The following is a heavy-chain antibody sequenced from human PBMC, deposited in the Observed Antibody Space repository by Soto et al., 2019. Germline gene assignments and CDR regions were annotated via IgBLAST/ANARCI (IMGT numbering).Heavy chain of an antibody. Sequence: SETLSLTCAVFGGSFSTYYWTWIRQPPGKGLEWIGEINHSGDTDYNPSLKSRVTISVDTSKNQFSQKLNSVTAADTAVYYCARGHRFGSGWTFDYWGQGTLVTVSS. CDR1: GGSFSTYY. V-gene: IGHV4-34*01. CDR2: INHSGDT. J-gene: IGHJ4*02. CDR3: ARGHRFGSGWTFDY. D-gene: IGHD6-19*01.